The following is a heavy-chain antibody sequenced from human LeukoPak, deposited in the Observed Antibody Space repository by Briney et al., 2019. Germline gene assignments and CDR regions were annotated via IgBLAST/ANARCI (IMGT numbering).Heavy chain of an antibody. V-gene: IGHV4-59*08. CDR2: IYYSGST. CDR1: GGSISSYY. Sequence: PSETLSLTCTVSGGSISSYYRSWIRQPPGKGLEWIGYIYYSGSTNYNPSLKSRVTISVDTSKNQFSLKLSSVTAADTAVYYCARQSVYSSSWYGGYYFDYWGQGTLVTVSS. CDR3: ARQSVYSSSWYGGYYFDY. J-gene: IGHJ4*02. D-gene: IGHD6-13*01.